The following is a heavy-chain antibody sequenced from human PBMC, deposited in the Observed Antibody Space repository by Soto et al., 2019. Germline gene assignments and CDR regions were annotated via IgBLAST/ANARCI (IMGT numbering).Heavy chain of an antibody. CDR2: ISYDGGFK. CDR1: GFSFSSHT. D-gene: IGHD2-15*01. CDR3: AREGSGGSSPLSALDI. Sequence: QVQLVESGGGVVQPGRSLRLSCAASGFSFSSHTLHWVRQAPGKGLEWVAVISYDGGFKYYADSVKGRFTISRDNSKSSLYLQMNSLTTEDTGMYYCAREGSGGSSPLSALDIWGQGTMVTVFS. J-gene: IGHJ3*02. V-gene: IGHV3-30-3*01.